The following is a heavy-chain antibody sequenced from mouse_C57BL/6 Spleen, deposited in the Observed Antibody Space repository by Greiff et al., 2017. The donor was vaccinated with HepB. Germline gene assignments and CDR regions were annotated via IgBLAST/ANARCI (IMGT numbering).Heavy chain of an antibody. Sequence: QVQLQQSGAELVRPGASVTLSCKASGYTFTDYEMHWVKQTPVHGLEWIGAIDPETGGTAYNQKFKGKAILTADKSSSTAYMELRSLTSEDSAVDYCTRPPVYFDYWGQGTTLTVSS. CDR3: TRPPVYFDY. V-gene: IGHV1-15*01. CDR1: GYTFTDYE. CDR2: IDPETGGT. J-gene: IGHJ2*01.